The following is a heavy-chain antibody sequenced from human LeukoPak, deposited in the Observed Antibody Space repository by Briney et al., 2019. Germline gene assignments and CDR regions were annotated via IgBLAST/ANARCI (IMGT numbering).Heavy chain of an antibody. D-gene: IGHD6-13*01. CDR3: ARESLAAAAPRVGLASPDFDY. Sequence: GGSLRLSCAASGFTVSSNYMSWVSQAPGKGLEWVSVIYSGGSTYYADSVKGRFTISRDNSKNTLYLQMNSLRAEDTAVYYCARESLAAAAPRVGLASPDFDYWGQGTLVTVSS. J-gene: IGHJ4*02. CDR2: IYSGGST. CDR1: GFTVSSNY. V-gene: IGHV3-66*01.